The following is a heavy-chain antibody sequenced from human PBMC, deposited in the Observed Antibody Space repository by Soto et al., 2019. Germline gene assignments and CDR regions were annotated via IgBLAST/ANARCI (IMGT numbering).Heavy chain of an antibody. CDR3: ARQADYNILTGYFYYFDY. CDR2: IYPGDSDA. Sequence: LGECLKSSCKSSGYSFTDYWIGWVRQMPGKGLEWMGIIYPGDSDARYSPSFQGQVTISVDTSINTAFLRWNSLTASDTAMYYCARQADYNILTGYFYYFDYWGQGSLVTVSS. D-gene: IGHD3-9*01. CDR1: GYSFTDYW. J-gene: IGHJ4*02. V-gene: IGHV5-51*01.